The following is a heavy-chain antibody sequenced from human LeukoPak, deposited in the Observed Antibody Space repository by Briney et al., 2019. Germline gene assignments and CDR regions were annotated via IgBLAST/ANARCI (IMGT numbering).Heavy chain of an antibody. D-gene: IGHD4-23*01. J-gene: IGHJ3*02. CDR2: IKQDGSEK. V-gene: IGHV3-7*01. CDR3: ARVIRWYRRDAFDI. CDR1: GSTFSSYW. Sequence: GGSLRLSCAASGSTFSSYWMSWVRQAPGKGLEWVANIKQDGSEKYYVDSVKGRFTISRDNAKNSLYLQMNSLRAEDTAVYYCARVIRWYRRDAFDIWGQGTMVTVSS.